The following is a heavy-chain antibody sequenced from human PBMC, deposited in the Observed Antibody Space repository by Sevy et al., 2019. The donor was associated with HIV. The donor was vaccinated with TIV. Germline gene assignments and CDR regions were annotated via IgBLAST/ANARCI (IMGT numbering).Heavy chain of an antibody. CDR3: ASQLGIGAFDI. V-gene: IGHV3-53*01. J-gene: IGHJ3*02. D-gene: IGHD7-27*01. CDR2: IYAGGST. CDR1: GLSVSRNY. Sequence: GGSLRLSCAASGLSVSRNYLSWVRQAPGKGLEWVSVIYAGGSTYHADSVKGRFTVSRDKAKKTWYYQMNSLRAEDTAVYYCASQLGIGAFDIWGQGTMVTVSS.